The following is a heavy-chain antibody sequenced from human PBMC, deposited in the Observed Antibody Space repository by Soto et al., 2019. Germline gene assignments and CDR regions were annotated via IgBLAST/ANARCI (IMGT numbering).Heavy chain of an antibody. D-gene: IGHD1-26*01. J-gene: IGHJ5*02. CDR3: ASSAIVGREVNTWFDP. CDR1: GGSISSYY. CDR2: IYYSGST. Sequence: PSETLSLTCTVSGGSISSYYWSWIRQPPGKGLEWIGYIYYSGSTNYNPSLKSRLTLSVDKSKNQIFLRLNSVTAADTAVYYCASSAIVGREVNTWFDPWGQGILVTVSS. V-gene: IGHV4-59*01.